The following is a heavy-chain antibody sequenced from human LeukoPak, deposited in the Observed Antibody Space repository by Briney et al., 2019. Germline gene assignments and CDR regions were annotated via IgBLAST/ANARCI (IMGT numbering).Heavy chain of an antibody. CDR2: IDGGNGNT. D-gene: IGHD3-22*01. CDR3: ARVPLHDDSGHYYPH. V-gene: IGHV1-3*01. J-gene: IGHJ1*01. Sequence: ASVKVSCKTSGYTFTSYGMHWVRQAPGQSLEWMGWIDGGNGNTKYSEKFQGRVTIIRDTSASTAYMELSSLRSEDTAVYYCARVPLHDDSGHYYPHWGQGTLVTVSS. CDR1: GYTFTSYG.